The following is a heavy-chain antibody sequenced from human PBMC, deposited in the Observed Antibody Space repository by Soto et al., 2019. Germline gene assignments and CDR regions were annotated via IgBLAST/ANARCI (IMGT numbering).Heavy chain of an antibody. J-gene: IGHJ4*02. D-gene: IGHD3-10*01. V-gene: IGHV4-59*01. CDR2: IYYSGST. CDR1: GGSISSYY. CDR3: ARVRYYYGSGSYVGFIDY. Sequence: SETLSLTCTVSGGSISSYYWSWIRQPPGKGLEWIGYIYYSGSTNYNPSLKSRVTISVDTSKNQFSLKLSSVTAADTAVYYCARVRYYYGSGSYVGFIDYWGQGTLVTVSS.